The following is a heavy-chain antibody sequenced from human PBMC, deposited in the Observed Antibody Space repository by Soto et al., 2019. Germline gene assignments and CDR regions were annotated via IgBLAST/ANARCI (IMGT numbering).Heavy chain of an antibody. V-gene: IGHV1-69*13. D-gene: IGHD6-13*01. CDR3: ARSGPLSAAAGRSEYYYYGMDV. J-gene: IGHJ6*02. Sequence: SVKVSCKASGGTFSSYAISWLRQAPGQGLEWMGGIIPIFGTANYAQKFQGRVTITADESTSTAYMELSSLRSEDTAVYYCARSGPLSAAAGRSEYYYYGMDVWGQGTTVTVSS. CDR1: GGTFSSYA. CDR2: IIPIFGTA.